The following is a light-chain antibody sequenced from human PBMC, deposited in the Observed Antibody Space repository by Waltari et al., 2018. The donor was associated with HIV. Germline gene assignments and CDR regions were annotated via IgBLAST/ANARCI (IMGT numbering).Light chain of an antibody. CDR3: YSTDSSGNHPWV. Sequence: SYELTQPPSVSVSPGQTARLTCTGDALAKKYAYWYQQKSGQAPVLVIYEDSKRPSGIPERFSGSSSGTVATLTISGAQVEDEADYYCYSTDSSGNHPWVFGGGTKLTVL. CDR2: EDS. V-gene: IGLV3-10*01. J-gene: IGLJ3*02. CDR1: ALAKKY.